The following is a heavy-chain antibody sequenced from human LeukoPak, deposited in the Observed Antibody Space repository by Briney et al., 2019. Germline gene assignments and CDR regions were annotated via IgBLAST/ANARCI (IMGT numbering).Heavy chain of an antibody. J-gene: IGHJ4*02. D-gene: IGHD3-10*01. V-gene: IGHV3-33*01. CDR3: ARDLGGYYYGY. Sequence: PGGSLRLSCAASGFTFSSYGMHWVRQAPGRGLEWVAVIWFDESNKYYADSVKGRFTISRDNSKNTLYLQMNSLRAEDTAVYYCARDLGGYYYGYWGQGTLVTVSS. CDR2: IWFDESNK. CDR1: GFTFSSYG.